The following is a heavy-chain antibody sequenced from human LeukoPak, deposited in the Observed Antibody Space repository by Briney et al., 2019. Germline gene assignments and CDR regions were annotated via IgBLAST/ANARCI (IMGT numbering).Heavy chain of an antibody. CDR1: GGSISSSSYY. CDR2: INHSGST. J-gene: IGHJ4*02. V-gene: IGHV4-39*07. CDR3: ARAGFALAPHRGTPFDY. Sequence: SETLSLTCTVSGGSISSSSYYWSWSRQPPGKGREWIGEINHSGSTNYSPSLKSRVTISVNTSKNQFSLKLTSVTAADTAVYYCARAGFALAPHRGTPFDYWGQGTLVTVSS. D-gene: IGHD6-6*01.